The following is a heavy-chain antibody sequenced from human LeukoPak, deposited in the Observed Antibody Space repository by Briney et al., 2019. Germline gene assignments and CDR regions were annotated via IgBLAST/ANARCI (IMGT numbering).Heavy chain of an antibody. Sequence: GESLKISCKAPGYRFTKEWIAWVRQMPGKGLEWMGIIYPGDSDTRYSPSFQGQVTISADKSISTAYLQWSSLKASDTAMYYCARQGLSGGMDVWGQGTTVTVSS. J-gene: IGHJ6*02. CDR1: GYRFTKEW. CDR3: ARQGLSGGMDV. V-gene: IGHV5-51*01. CDR2: IYPGDSDT. D-gene: IGHD2/OR15-2a*01.